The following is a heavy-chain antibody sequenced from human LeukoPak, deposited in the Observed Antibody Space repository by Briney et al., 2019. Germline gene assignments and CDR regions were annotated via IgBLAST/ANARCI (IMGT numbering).Heavy chain of an antibody. V-gene: IGHV4-59*01. CDR1: GGSISSYY. CDR3: AREGYYYYGMDV. CDR2: IYYSGST. Sequence: PSETLPLTCTVSGGSISSYYWSWIRQPPGKGLEWIGYIYYSGSTNYNPSLKSRVTISVDTSKNQFSLKLSSVTAADTAVYYCAREGYYYYGMDVWGQGTTVTVSS. J-gene: IGHJ6*02.